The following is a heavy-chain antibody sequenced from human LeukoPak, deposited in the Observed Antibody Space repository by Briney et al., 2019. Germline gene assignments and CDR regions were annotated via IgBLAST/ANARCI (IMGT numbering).Heavy chain of an antibody. CDR2: IYYSGST. J-gene: IGHJ4*02. CDR1: GGSISSYY. V-gene: IGHV4-59*08. D-gene: IGHD3-10*01. Sequence: SETLSLTCTVSGGSISSYYWSWIRQPPGKGLEWIGYIYYSGSTNYNPSLKSRVTISVDKSKNQLSLKLSSVTAADTAVYYCASRGTYYYGSGSYYFDYWGQGTLVTVSS. CDR3: ASRGTYYYGSGSYYFDY.